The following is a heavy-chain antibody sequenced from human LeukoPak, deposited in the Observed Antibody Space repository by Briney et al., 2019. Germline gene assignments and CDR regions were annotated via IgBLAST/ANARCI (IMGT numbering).Heavy chain of an antibody. V-gene: IGHV4-59*08. CDR1: GGSISSYY. CDR2: IYYSGST. J-gene: IGHJ6*03. D-gene: IGHD2-2*01. CDR3: ARGALNRSSTSCHPPCNYYYYYYMDV. Sequence: SETLSLTCTVSGGSISSYYWSWIRQPPGKGLEWIGYIYYSGSTNYNPSLKSRVTISVDTSKNQFSLKLSSVTAADTAVYYCARGALNRSSTSCHPPCNYYYYYYMDVWGKGTTVTVSS.